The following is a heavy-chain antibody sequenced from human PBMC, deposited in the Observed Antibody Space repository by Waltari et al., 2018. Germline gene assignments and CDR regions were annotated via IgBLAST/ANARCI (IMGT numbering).Heavy chain of an antibody. CDR3: VRDRVHFGMDV. V-gene: IGHV3-11*04. CDR1: GFSFSECA. J-gene: IGHJ6*01. Sequence: QVQLVESGGGSVKPGGPLRLSCTASGFSFSECAMSWVRQAPGKGLEWIANTTSSGSRVHYADSVRGRFTISRDNAKNSLLLDMSSLRVEDTAVYFCVRDRVHFGMDVWGQGTTVIVSS. CDR2: TTSSGSRV.